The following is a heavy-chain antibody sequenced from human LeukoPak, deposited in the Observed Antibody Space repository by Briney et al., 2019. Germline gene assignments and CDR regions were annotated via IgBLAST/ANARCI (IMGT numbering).Heavy chain of an antibody. V-gene: IGHV3-74*01. CDR1: GFTINAYW. CDR2: INGDGSTT. J-gene: IGHJ2*01. CDR3: ARSKGGAYTGSFDL. Sequence: GGSLRLSCAASGFTINAYWMHWVRQVPGKGLVWVSRINGDGSTTSYADTVKGRFTISRDNAKNTVCLQMNSLRAEDTAVYYCARSKGGAYTGSFDLWGRGTLVTVSS. D-gene: IGHD2-21*01.